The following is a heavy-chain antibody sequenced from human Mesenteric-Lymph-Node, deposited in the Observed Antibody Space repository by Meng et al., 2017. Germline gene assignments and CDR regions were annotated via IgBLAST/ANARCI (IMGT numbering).Heavy chain of an antibody. CDR2: ISGSGGST. Sequence: GESLKISCAASGFTFSSYAMSWVRQAPGKGLEWVSAISGSGGSTYYADSVKGRFTISRDNSKNTLYLQMNSLRAEDTAVYYCAKDLTRGQWLVTVDYWGQGTLVTVSS. J-gene: IGHJ4*02. V-gene: IGHV3-23*01. CDR1: GFTFSSYA. D-gene: IGHD6-19*01. CDR3: AKDLTRGQWLVTVDY.